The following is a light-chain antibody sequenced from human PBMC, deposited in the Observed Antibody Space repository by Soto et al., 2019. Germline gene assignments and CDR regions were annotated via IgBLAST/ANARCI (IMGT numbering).Light chain of an antibody. Sequence: DIQMTQSPSSLSASVGDRVTITCRASQSISTYLNWYQQKPGKAPKLLISTASSLQSEVPSRFSGRRSGTDFTLTISSLQPEDFATYYCQQSYSTITCGQGTRLEIK. J-gene: IGKJ5*01. V-gene: IGKV1-39*01. CDR1: QSISTY. CDR2: TAS. CDR3: QQSYSTIT.